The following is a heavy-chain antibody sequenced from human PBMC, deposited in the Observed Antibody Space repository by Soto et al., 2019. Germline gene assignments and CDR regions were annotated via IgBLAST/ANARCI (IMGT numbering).Heavy chain of an antibody. D-gene: IGHD3-10*01. V-gene: IGHV1-18*01. CDR2: ISAYNGNT. CDR1: GYTFTSYG. CDR3: ASSTMVRGIPIRGMDV. Sequence: GASVKVSCKASGYTFTSYGISWVRQAPGQGLEWMGWISAYNGNTNYAQKLQGRVTMTTDTSTSTAYMELRSLRSDDTAVYYCASSTMVRGIPIRGMDVWGQGTTVTVSS. J-gene: IGHJ6*02.